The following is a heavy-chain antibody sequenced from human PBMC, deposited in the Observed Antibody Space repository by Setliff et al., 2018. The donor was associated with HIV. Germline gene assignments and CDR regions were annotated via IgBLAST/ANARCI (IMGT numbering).Heavy chain of an antibody. CDR1: GGSISSGSFY. Sequence: SETLSLTCTVSGGSISSGSFYWSWIRQPAGKGLEWIGHIYTSGSTDYNPSLKSRVSISVDTSKNQFSLKLSSVTAADTAVYYCARASTMIVVVIKGFDTWGQGTMVTVSS. CDR3: ARASTMIVVVIKGFDT. J-gene: IGHJ3*02. CDR2: IYTSGST. V-gene: IGHV4-61*09. D-gene: IGHD3-22*01.